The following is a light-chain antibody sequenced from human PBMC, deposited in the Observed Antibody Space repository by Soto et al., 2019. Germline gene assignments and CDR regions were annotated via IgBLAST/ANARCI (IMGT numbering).Light chain of an antibody. CDR3: QQYYNYPIP. V-gene: IGKV1-8*01. CDR1: QGISSY. J-gene: IGKJ5*01. Sequence: AIGMTQYPSSLSASTGDTVTITCRASQGISSYLAWYQQKPGKDPKLLIYAASTLQSGVPSRFSGSGSGTDFTLTISCLQSEDFATYYCQQYYNYPIPFGQGRLLEIK. CDR2: AAS.